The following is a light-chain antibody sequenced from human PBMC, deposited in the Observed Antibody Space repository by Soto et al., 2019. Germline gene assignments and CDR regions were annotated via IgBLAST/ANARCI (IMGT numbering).Light chain of an antibody. Sequence: EILLTQSPGTLSLSPGERATLSCRASQTISSDYLAWYQQKPGQAPRLLIFGAATRAADIPDRFSGSGSGTDFTLTISSLQSEDFAVYYCQHYNTWPWTFGQGTKVEIK. V-gene: IGKV3-20*01. J-gene: IGKJ1*01. CDR3: QHYNTWPWT. CDR2: GAA. CDR1: QTISSDY.